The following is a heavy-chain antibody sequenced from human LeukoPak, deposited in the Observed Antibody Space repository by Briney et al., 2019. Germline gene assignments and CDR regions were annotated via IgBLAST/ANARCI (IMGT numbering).Heavy chain of an antibody. D-gene: IGHD1-14*01. CDR3: ARARTPYYFDY. V-gene: IGHV1-18*01. Sequence: ASVKVSCKASGYSFTSYGIGWVRQAPGQGLEWMGWISAYNGNTNYAQKLQGRVTMTTDTSTSTAYMELRSLRSDDTAVYYCARARTPYYFDYWGQGTLVTVSS. CDR1: GYSFTSYG. CDR2: ISAYNGNT. J-gene: IGHJ4*02.